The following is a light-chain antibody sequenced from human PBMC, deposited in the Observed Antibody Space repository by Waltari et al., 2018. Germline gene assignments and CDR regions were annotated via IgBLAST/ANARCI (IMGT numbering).Light chain of an antibody. CDR1: QSISKY. CDR3: QNHERLPAT. CDR2: AAS. Sequence: VLTPSPGLLSLYPGETAPLSCRASQSISKYLVWYQQRPGHAPRLLIYAASTRATGVPDRFSGSRYGTDFTLTISRLEPEDFAVYYCQNHERLPATFGQGTKVEIK. V-gene: IGKV3-20*01. J-gene: IGKJ1*01.